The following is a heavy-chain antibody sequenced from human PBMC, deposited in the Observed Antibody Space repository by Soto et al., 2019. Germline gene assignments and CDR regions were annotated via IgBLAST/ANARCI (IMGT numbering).Heavy chain of an antibody. CDR1: GGSFSGYY. V-gene: IGHV4-34*01. J-gene: IGHJ6*03. CDR3: ARGVRGAGTNPRDYYYYYMDV. D-gene: IGHD1-7*01. CDR2: INHSGST. Sequence: SETLSLTCAVYGGSFSGYYWSWIRQPPGKGLEWIGEINHSGSTNYNPSLKSRVTISVDTSKNQFSLKLSSVTAADTAVYYCARGVRGAGTNPRDYYYYYMDVRGKGTTVTVSS.